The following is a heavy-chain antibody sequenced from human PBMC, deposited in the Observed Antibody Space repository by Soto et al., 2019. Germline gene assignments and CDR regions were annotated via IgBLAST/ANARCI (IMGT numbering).Heavy chain of an antibody. CDR1: GGSISSSSYY. V-gene: IGHV4-39*07. Sequence: TSETLSLTCTVSGGSISSSSYYWGWIRQPPGKGLEWIGSIYYSGNTYYNPSLKSRVTMSVDTSKNQFSLKLTSVNTADTAIYYCTRGGDPYKTGHWGQGTLVTVSS. J-gene: IGHJ4*02. D-gene: IGHD2-21*01. CDR3: TRGGDPYKTGH. CDR2: IYYSGNT.